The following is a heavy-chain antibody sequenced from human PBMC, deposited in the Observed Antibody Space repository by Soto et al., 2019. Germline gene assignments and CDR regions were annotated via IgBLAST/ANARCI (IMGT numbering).Heavy chain of an antibody. Sequence: ASVKVSCKASGYTFTSYGISWVRQAPGQGLEWMGWISAYNGNTNYAQKFQGRVTITRDTSASTAYMELSSLRSEDTAVYYCARDTGLLWFGEKGPFDPWG. CDR2: ISAYNGNT. V-gene: IGHV1-18*01. J-gene: IGHJ5*02. D-gene: IGHD3-10*01. CDR1: GYTFTSYG. CDR3: ARDTGLLWFGEKGPFDP.